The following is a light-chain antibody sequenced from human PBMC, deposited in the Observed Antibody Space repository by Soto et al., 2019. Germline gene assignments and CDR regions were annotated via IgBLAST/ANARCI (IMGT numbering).Light chain of an antibody. Sequence: EDVLTQSXATLSFSQGEXXXXXXXTIQSVKTFLVWYQQTGXQARRLLIYDASHXAGGIPPRFSGSGFGKDFTLTISSLEPEAASVYYCHQRSNCPPITFGQGTRLEIK. CDR1: QSVKTF. CDR3: HQRSNCPPIT. CDR2: DAS. V-gene: IGKV3-11*01. J-gene: IGKJ5*01.